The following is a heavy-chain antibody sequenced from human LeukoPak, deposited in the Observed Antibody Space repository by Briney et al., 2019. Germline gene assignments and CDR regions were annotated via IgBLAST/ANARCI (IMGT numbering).Heavy chain of an antibody. CDR1: GETFTTYD. CDR3: ARGKFSWQY. J-gene: IGHJ4*02. CDR2: MSPHSGNT. D-gene: IGHD2-15*01. V-gene: IGHV1-8*01. Sequence: ASVKVSCKASGETFTTYDINWVRQATGQGLEWMGWMSPHSGNTGYAQKFQGGVTMTRDTYIDTAYMELRNLASEDAAVYYFARGKFSWQYWGQGTLVTVSS.